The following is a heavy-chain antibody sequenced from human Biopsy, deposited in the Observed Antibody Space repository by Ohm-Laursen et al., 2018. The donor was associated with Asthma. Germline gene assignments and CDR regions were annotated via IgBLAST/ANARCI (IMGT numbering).Heavy chain of an antibody. V-gene: IGHV1-18*01. Sequence: ASVKVSCKTSGYTFSSFGISWVRQAPGQGLDWMGWISVYNGDTDYAQKLQGRVTMTTDTSTSTAYMELSSLRSDDTAVYYCASPSSSREILYYYYNMDIWGQGTTVTV. CDR3: ASPSSSREILYYYYNMDI. D-gene: IGHD6-13*01. J-gene: IGHJ6*02. CDR1: GYTFSSFG. CDR2: ISVYNGDT.